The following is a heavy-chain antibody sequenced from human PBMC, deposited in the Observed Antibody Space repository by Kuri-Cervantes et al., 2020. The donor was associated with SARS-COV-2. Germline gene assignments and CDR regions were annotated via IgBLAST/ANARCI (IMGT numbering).Heavy chain of an antibody. D-gene: IGHD3-22*01. CDR1: GASISSGAYY. CDR3: ARWTSTYYYDSSGYAY. Sequence: LRLSCNVSGASISSGAYYWSWIRHPAGKELEWIGRIYTTGSTNYNPSLKSRVTISVDTSKNQFSLKLSSVTAADTAVYYCARWTSTYYYDSSGYAYWGQGTLVTVSS. J-gene: IGHJ4*02. CDR2: IYTTGST. V-gene: IGHV4-61*02.